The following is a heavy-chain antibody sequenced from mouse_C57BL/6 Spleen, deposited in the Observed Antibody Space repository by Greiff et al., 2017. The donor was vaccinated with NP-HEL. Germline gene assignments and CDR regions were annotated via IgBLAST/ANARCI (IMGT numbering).Heavy chain of an antibody. D-gene: IGHD2-4*01. CDR2: FYPGDGDT. CDR1: GYAFSSSW. V-gene: IGHV1-82*01. Sequence: QVQLQQSGPELVKPGASVKISCKASGYAFSSSWMNWVKQRPGKGLEWIGRFYPGDGDTNYNGKFKGKATLTADKSSSTAYMQLSSLTSEDSAVYFCARDDYDAPLDYWGQGTTLTVSS. J-gene: IGHJ2*01. CDR3: ARDDYDAPLDY.